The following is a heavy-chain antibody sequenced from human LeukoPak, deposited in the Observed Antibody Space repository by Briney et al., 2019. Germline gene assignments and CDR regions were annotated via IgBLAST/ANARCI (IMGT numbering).Heavy chain of an antibody. CDR3: ARGERWLQNGDAFDI. V-gene: IGHV4-59*01. Sequence: KTSETLSLTCTVSGGSISSYYWSWIRQPPGKGLEWIGYIYYSGSTNYNPSLKSRVTISVTSKNQFSLKLSSVTAADTAVYFCARGERWLQNGDAFDIWGQGTMVTVSS. CDR1: GGSISSYY. CDR2: IYYSGST. J-gene: IGHJ3*02. D-gene: IGHD5-24*01.